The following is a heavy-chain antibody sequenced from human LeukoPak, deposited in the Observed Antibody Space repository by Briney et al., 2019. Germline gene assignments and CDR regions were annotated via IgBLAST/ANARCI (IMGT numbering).Heavy chain of an antibody. V-gene: IGHV1-8*01. CDR2: MNLKSGNP. D-gene: IGHD2-15*01. J-gene: IGHJ5*02. CDR1: GYTFTKYD. CDR3: ARDQDIVVVVAALRQREMGGFDP. Sequence: GASVKVSCKASGYTFTKYDINGVRQATGQGPEWMGWMNLKSGNPGYAQKFQGRVSMTRTTSISTAYMELSSLRSDDTAVYDCARDQDIVVVVAALRQREMGGFDPWGQGTLVTVSS.